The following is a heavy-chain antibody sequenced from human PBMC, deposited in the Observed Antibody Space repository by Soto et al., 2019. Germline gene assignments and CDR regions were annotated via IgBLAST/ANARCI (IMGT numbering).Heavy chain of an antibody. V-gene: IGHV1-8*01. CDR1: GYTFTSHD. J-gene: IGHJ4*02. CDR2: MNPNSGNT. Sequence: QVQLVQSGAEVKKSGASVKVSCKASGYTFTSHDINWVRQATGQGLEWMGWMNPNSGNTGYAQKFQGRVTMTRNTSISTAYMELSSLRSEDTAVDYCARWDYGYYARFDYWCQGTLVTVSS. D-gene: IGHD4-17*01. CDR3: ARWDYGYYARFDY.